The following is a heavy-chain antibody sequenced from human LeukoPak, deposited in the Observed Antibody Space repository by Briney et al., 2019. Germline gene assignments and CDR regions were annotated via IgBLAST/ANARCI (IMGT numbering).Heavy chain of an antibody. CDR1: GYSFTSYW. V-gene: IGHV5-51*01. Sequence: GESLKISCKGSGYSFTSYWIGWVRQMPGKGLEWMGIIYPGDSNTRYSPSFQGQVTISADKSIGTAYLQWSSLKASDTAMYYCTRLRITNYDILTGYFNRWGQGTLVTVSS. J-gene: IGHJ5*02. D-gene: IGHD3-9*01. CDR2: IYPGDSNT. CDR3: TRLRITNYDILTGYFNR.